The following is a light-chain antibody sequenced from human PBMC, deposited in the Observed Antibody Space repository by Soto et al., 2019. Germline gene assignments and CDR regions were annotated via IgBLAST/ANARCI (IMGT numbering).Light chain of an antibody. CDR3: QQTYSTPPT. J-gene: IGKJ1*01. CDR1: QSISTY. V-gene: IGKV1-39*01. CDR2: AAS. Sequence: DIQMTQSPSSLSASVGDRVAITCRASQSISTYLNWYQQKAGLAPKLLIYAASSLQSGVPSRFSASGSGTDFTPTISSLQPEDFETYYCQQTYSTPPTLGQGTKVDIK.